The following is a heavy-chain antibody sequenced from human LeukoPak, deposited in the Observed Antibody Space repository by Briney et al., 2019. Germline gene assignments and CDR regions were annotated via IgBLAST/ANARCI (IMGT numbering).Heavy chain of an antibody. D-gene: IGHD3-16*01. Sequence: PGGSLRLSCAASGFTFSSFVINWVRQAPGKGPEWVSAIGGRGGSTYYADSLGGRFTISRDNSKDMLYLQMNSLKVEDTATYYCGKEGGAWGQGTKVTVSS. CDR2: IGGRGGST. J-gene: IGHJ5*02. CDR3: GKEGGA. CDR1: GFTFSSFV. V-gene: IGHV3-23*01.